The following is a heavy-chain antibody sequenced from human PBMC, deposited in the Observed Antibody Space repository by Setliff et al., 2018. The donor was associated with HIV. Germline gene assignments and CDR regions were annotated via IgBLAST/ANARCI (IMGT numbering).Heavy chain of an antibody. Sequence: PSETLSLTCTVSGGSISSYYWSWIRQPPGKGLEWLGHIYSSGSTNYNPSLKSRVTISVDTSKNQFSLKLSSVTAADTAVYYCASLYCSSTSCYDAFDIWGQGTMVTV. CDR1: GGSISSYY. CDR3: ASLYCSSTSCYDAFDI. J-gene: IGHJ3*02. V-gene: IGHV4-4*09. D-gene: IGHD2-2*01. CDR2: IYSSGST.